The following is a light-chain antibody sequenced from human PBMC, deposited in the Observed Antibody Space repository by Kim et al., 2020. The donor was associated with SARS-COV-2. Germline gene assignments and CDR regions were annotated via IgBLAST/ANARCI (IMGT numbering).Light chain of an antibody. Sequence: RATISCTGTSSAVGADSDVHWYQQLPQTAPKLLIYGNNNRPSGVPDRFSGSKSGTSASLAITGLQADDEADYYCQSYDTSLSASVFGTGTRVTVL. CDR3: QSYDTSLSASV. V-gene: IGLV1-40*01. CDR2: GNN. CDR1: SSAVGADSD. J-gene: IGLJ1*01.